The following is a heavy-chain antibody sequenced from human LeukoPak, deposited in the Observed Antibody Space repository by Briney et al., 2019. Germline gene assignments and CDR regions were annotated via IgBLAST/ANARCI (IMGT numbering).Heavy chain of an antibody. CDR3: ARGKGLSGWYYFDY. CDR2: IRYDGGNK. Sequence: GGSLRLSCAASGFTFSSYGMHWVRQAPGKGLEWVAFIRYDGGNKYYADSVKGRFTISRDNSKNTLYLQMNSLRAEDTAVYYCARGKGLSGWYYFDYWGQGTLVSVSS. V-gene: IGHV3-30*02. CDR1: GFTFSSYG. D-gene: IGHD6-19*01. J-gene: IGHJ4*02.